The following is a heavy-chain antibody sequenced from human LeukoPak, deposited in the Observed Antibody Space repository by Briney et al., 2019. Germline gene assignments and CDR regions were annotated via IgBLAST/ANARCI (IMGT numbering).Heavy chain of an antibody. Sequence: PGGSLRLSCAASGFIFSTYWMMWARQAPGKGLEWVANMKGDGSEIHCVDSVKGRFTISRDNARNSLFLQMNGLRPEDTAVYYCARPAYTAAYDLWGQGTMVTVSS. J-gene: IGHJ3*01. V-gene: IGHV3-7*01. CDR3: ARPAYTAAYDL. CDR2: MKGDGSEI. CDR1: GFIFSTYW. D-gene: IGHD3-16*01.